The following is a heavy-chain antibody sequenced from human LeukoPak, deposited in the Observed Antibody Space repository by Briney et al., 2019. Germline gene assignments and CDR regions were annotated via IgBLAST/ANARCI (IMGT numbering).Heavy chain of an antibody. V-gene: IGHV4-34*01. CDR1: GGSFSGYY. Sequence: SETLSLTCAVYGGSFSGYYWSWIRQPPGKGLEWIGEINHSGSTNYNPSLKSRVTISVDTSKNQFSLKLSSVTAADTAVYYCARYDFWSGPISLNAFDIWGQGTMVTGSS. D-gene: IGHD3-3*01. CDR2: INHSGST. CDR3: ARYDFWSGPISLNAFDI. J-gene: IGHJ3*02.